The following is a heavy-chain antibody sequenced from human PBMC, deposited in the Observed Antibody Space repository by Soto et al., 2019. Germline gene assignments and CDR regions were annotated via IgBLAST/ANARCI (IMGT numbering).Heavy chain of an antibody. Sequence: QVQLVQSGAEVKKPGASVKVSCKASGYTFTGYYMHWVRQAPGQGLEWMGWINPNSGGTNYAQKFQGWVTMTRDTSXXTXYXXLSRLRSDDTAVYYCASGTYCSGGSCYGGIHGMDVWGQGTTVTVSS. V-gene: IGHV1-2*04. J-gene: IGHJ6*02. CDR1: GYTFTGYY. CDR3: ASGTYCSGGSCYGGIHGMDV. CDR2: INPNSGGT. D-gene: IGHD2-15*01.